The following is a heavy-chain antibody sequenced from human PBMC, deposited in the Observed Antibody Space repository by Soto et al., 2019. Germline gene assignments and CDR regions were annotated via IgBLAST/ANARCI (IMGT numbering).Heavy chain of an antibody. CDR3: ARVLPYDFWNGNAFDI. Sequence: WWSLRLSCAASGFTFSSYWMHWFRQAPGKGLVWVSRINSDGSSTSYADSVKGRFTISRDNAKNTLYLQMNSLRAEDTAVYYCARVLPYDFWNGNAFDIWGQGTMVTVSS. V-gene: IGHV3-74*01. J-gene: IGHJ3*02. CDR1: GFTFSSYW. CDR2: INSDGSST. D-gene: IGHD3-3*01.